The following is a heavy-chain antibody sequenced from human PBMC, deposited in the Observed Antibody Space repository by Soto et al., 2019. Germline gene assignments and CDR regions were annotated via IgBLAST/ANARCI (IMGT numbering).Heavy chain of an antibody. Sequence: QVQLQESGPGLVKPSQTLSLTCTVSGGSISSGDYYWSWIRQPPGKGLEWIGYIYYSGSTYYNPSLKGRVTISVDTSKNQFSRELSSVTAADTAVYYCAREGGIVGATTVDYWGQGTLVTVSS. CDR2: IYYSGST. CDR1: GGSISSGDYY. J-gene: IGHJ4*02. CDR3: AREGGIVGATTVDY. D-gene: IGHD1-26*01. V-gene: IGHV4-30-4*01.